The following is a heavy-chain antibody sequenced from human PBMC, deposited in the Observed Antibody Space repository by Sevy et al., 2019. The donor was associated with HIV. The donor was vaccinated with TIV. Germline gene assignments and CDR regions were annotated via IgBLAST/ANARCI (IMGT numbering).Heavy chain of an antibody. J-gene: IGHJ4*02. Sequence: GGSLRLSCAASGFIFSSYSINWVRQAPGKGLEWVSSISSSSKYIYYAHSVKGRFTISRDNAKNSLFLQMNSLGAEDTAVYYCARDPAIAAAVTFDYWGQGTLVTVSS. CDR2: ISSSSKYI. CDR3: ARDPAIAAAVTFDY. D-gene: IGHD6-13*01. V-gene: IGHV3-21*01. CDR1: GFIFSSYS.